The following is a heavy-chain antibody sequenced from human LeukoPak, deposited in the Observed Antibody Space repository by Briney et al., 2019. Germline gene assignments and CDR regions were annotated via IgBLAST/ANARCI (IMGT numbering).Heavy chain of an antibody. CDR3: AREGGYSYGDAPLHFDY. CDR1: GGSISSNSYY. V-gene: IGHV4-61*02. J-gene: IGHJ4*02. CDR2: IYTSGNT. D-gene: IGHD5-18*01. Sequence: SETLSLTCTVSGGSISSNSYYWSWIRQPAGKGLEWIGRIYTSGNTNYNPSLKSRVTISVDTSKNQFSLKLSSVTAADTAVYYCAREGGYSYGDAPLHFDYWGQGTLVTVSS.